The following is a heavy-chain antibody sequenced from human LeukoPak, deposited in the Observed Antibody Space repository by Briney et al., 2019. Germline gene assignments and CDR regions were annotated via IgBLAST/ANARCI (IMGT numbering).Heavy chain of an antibody. D-gene: IGHD3-22*01. CDR1: GGSFSGYY. Sequence: SETLSLTCAVYGGSFSGYYWSWIRQPPGKGLEWIGEINHSGSTNYNPSLKSRVTISVDTSKNQFSLKLSSVTAADTAVYYCGRETYYYDSSGYKYYFDYGGQGPLVTVSS. V-gene: IGHV4-34*01. J-gene: IGHJ4*02. CDR3: GRETYYYDSSGYKYYFDY. CDR2: INHSGST.